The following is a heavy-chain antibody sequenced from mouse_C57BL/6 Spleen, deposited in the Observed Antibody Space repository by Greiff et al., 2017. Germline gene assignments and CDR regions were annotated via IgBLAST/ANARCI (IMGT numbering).Heavy chain of an antibody. D-gene: IGHD2-3*01. J-gene: IGHJ3*01. Sequence: DVHLVQPGGGLVKPGASLKLSCAASGFTFSDYGMHWVRQAPEKGLEWVAYISSGSSTTYYADTVKGRFTFSRDNAKNTLFLQMASLRSEDTAMYYCALDGYFPYWGQGTLVTVSA. CDR2: ISSGSSTT. CDR1: GFTFSDYG. CDR3: ALDGYFPY. V-gene: IGHV5-17*01.